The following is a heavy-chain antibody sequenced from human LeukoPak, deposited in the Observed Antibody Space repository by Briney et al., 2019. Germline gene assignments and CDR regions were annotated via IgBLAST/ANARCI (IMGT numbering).Heavy chain of an antibody. J-gene: IGHJ4*02. D-gene: IGHD2-15*01. CDR3: ATGLDCSGGSCYSEFDY. Sequence: ASVKVSCKVSGYTLTELSMHWVRQAPGKGLEWMGGFDPEDGETIYAQKFQGRVTMTEDTSTDTAYMELSSLRSKDTAVYYCATGLDCSGGSCYSEFDYWGQGTLVTVSP. CDR2: FDPEDGET. V-gene: IGHV1-24*01. CDR1: GYTLTELS.